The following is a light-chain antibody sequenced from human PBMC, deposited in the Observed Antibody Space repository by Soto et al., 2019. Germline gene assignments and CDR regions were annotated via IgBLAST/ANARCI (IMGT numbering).Light chain of an antibody. Sequence: EIVLTQSPGTLSLSPGERATLSCRASQSVSSSYLAWYQQKPGQAPRLLIYGASSRATGIPDRFSGSGSETDFTLTISRLEPEDFAVYYCQQYNNWPRTFGQGTKVDIK. V-gene: IGKV3-20*01. CDR2: GAS. CDR1: QSVSSSY. CDR3: QQYNNWPRT. J-gene: IGKJ1*01.